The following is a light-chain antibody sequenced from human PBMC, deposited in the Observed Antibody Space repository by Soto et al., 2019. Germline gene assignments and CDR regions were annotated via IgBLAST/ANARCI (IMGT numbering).Light chain of an antibody. V-gene: IGLV2-8*01. CDR1: SSDVDGYNN. CDR3: STYAGSNNGV. Sequence: QSVLTRPPSASGSPGQSVTISCTGTSSDVDGYNNVSWYQQYPGKAPKLMIYEVSKRPSGVPDLFSGSRSGNKACLTVSRLQAEDEGDYYCSTYAGSNNGVFGGGTKVTVL. CDR2: EVS. J-gene: IGLJ3*02.